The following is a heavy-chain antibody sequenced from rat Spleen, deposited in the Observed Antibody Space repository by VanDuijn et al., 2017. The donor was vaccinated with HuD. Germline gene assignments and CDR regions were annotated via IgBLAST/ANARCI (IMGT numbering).Heavy chain of an antibody. CDR1: FYSITSSYR. V-gene: IGHV3-3*01. CDR3: GGDNTYKAY. CDR2: IDSAGST. J-gene: IGHJ2*01. Sequence: EVQLQESGPGLVKPSQSLSLTCSVTFYSITSSYRWSWVRKFPGNKLEWMGYIDSAGSTNYNPTRKSRISITRATSKNQFFLQRNSVTTEDTDTCASGGDNTYKAYWGQGVMVTVSS. D-gene: IGHD1-10*01.